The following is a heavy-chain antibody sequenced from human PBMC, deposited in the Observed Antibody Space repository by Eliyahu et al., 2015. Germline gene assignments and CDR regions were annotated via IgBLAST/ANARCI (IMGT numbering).Heavy chain of an antibody. CDR3: ARGYSSNMDCFES. CDR1: XFXFSRHS. J-gene: IGHJ5*01. CDR2: ISASSDYV. V-gene: IGHV3-21*02. D-gene: IGHD6-13*01. Sequence: EVQLVESGGGLVKPGGSLXLSXAASXFXFSRHSMXWVRQAPGKGLEWVATISASSDYVYYRDSVKGRFTISRDNAKDSLYLQMNSLRVEDTAVYYCARGYSSNMDCFESWGQGTQVTVSS.